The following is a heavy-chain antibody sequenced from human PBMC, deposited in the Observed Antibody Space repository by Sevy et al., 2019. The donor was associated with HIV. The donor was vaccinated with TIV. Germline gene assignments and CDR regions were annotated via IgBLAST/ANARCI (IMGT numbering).Heavy chain of an antibody. CDR3: ATPGKYTYGSFLDY. Sequence: ASVKVSCKASGYTFTDHYIHWVRQAPGQGLEWMAWINPNSGGTEYAQNFQGRVTVTMDTSISTAYTEPRRLRSDDTAVYYCATPGKYTYGSFLDYWGQGTLVTVSS. CDR2: INPNSGGT. J-gene: IGHJ4*02. V-gene: IGHV1-2*02. D-gene: IGHD5-18*01. CDR1: GYTFTDHY.